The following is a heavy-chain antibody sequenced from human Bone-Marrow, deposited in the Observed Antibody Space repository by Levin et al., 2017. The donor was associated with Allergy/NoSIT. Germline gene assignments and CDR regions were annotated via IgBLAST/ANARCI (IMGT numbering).Heavy chain of an antibody. V-gene: IGHV3-7*01. Sequence: AASVKVSCAASGFNFGGYWMTWVRQTPEKGLEWVANIKPDGSEKKYVDSVKGRFTISRDNAENSLFLDMDNLKAEDTAVYYCARFDVWSQGTTVAVSS. CDR3: ARFDV. J-gene: IGHJ6*02. CDR1: GFNFGGYW. CDR2: IKPDGSEK.